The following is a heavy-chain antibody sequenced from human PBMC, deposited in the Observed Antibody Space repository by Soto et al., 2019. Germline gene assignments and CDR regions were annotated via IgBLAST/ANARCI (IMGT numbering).Heavy chain of an antibody. D-gene: IGHD3-10*01. CDR2: ISAYNGNT. Sequence: ASVKVSCKASGYTFTSYGISWVRQAPGQGLEWMGWISAYNGNTNYAQKLQGRVTMTTDTSTSTAYMELRSLRSDDTAVYYCARVGGEEPEYYYYYYMDVWGKGTTVTVPS. V-gene: IGHV1-18*01. CDR1: GYTFTSYG. J-gene: IGHJ6*03. CDR3: ARVGGEEPEYYYYYYMDV.